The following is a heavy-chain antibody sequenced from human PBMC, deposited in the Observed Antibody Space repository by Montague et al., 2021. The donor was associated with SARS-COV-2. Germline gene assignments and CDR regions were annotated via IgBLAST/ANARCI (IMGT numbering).Heavy chain of an antibody. J-gene: IGHJ2*01. V-gene: IGHV4-31*03. CDR1: GGSITSGGYY. Sequence: ILSLTCTVSGGSITSGGYYWTWIRQHPGQGLEWIGYIYHTGSTYYXPSLQSRLRTSADTSKNELSLTLTSVTAADTAIYYCARDRGWGSRGAGYIDLWGRGTTVTVSS. CDR3: ARDRGWGSRGAGYIDL. D-gene: IGHD2-21*01. CDR2: IYHTGST.